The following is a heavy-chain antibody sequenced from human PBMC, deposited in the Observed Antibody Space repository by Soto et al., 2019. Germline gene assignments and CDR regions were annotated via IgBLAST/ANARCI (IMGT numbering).Heavy chain of an antibody. J-gene: IGHJ4*02. CDR2: ISYDGSNK. D-gene: IGHD5-12*01. CDR3: AKVLATTYFDY. V-gene: IGHV3-30*18. CDR1: GFTFSSYG. Sequence: HPGGSLRLSCAASGFTFSSYGMHWVRQAPGKGLEWVAVISYDGSNKYYADSVKGRFTISRDNSKNTLYLQMNSLRAEDTAVYYCAKVLATTYFDYWGQGTLVTVSS.